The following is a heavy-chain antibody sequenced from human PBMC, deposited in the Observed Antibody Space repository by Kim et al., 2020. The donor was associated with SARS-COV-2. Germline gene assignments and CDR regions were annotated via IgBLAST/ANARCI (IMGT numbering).Heavy chain of an antibody. V-gene: IGHV4-30-4*01. J-gene: IGHJ5*02. CDR3: ARVGEVVVPAAISGWFDP. CDR1: GGSISSGDYY. Sequence: SETLSLTCTVSGGSISSGDYYWSWIRQPPGKGLEWIGYIYYSGSTYYNPSLKSRVTISVDTSKNQFSLKLSSVTAADTAVYYCARVGEVVVPAAISGWFDPWGQGTLVTVSS. D-gene: IGHD2-2*02. CDR2: IYYSGST.